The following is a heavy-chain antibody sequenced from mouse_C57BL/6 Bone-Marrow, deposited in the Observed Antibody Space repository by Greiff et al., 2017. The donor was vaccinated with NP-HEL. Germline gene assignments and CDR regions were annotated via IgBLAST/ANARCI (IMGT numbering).Heavy chain of an antibody. CDR1: GYTFTDYY. V-gene: IGHV1-19*01. D-gene: IGHD1-1*01. CDR2: INPYNGGT. CDR3: AYGSSYQDYAMDY. Sequence: EVKLMESGPVLVKPGASVKMSCKASGYTFTDYYMNWVKQSHGKSLEWIGVINPYNGGTSYNQKLKGKATLTVAKASSTAYMELNSLTSEDSAVYYCAYGSSYQDYAMDYWGQGTSVTVSS. J-gene: IGHJ4*01.